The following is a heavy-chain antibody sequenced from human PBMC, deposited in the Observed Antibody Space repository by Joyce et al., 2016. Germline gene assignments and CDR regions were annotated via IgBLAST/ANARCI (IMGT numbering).Heavy chain of an antibody. J-gene: IGHJ6*02. D-gene: IGHD5-12*01. CDR2: IDQSGNTI. V-gene: IGHV3-48*01. CDR3: ARDRGATGYGMNV. Sequence: EEHLAESGGGLVQPGGSLRLSCAASGFNLRTYAMNWVRRAPGKGLEWLARIDQSGNTIFYAESVKGRFTISRDTAKNSLFLQMNSLRVDDTAVYYCARDRGATGYGMNVWGQGTTVIVSS. CDR1: GFNLRTYA.